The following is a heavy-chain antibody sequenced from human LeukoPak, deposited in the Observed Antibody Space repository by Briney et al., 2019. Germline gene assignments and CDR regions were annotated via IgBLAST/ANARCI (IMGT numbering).Heavy chain of an antibody. CDR1: GYTFTSYG. D-gene: IGHD3-10*01. CDR3: ARARGGPSDLWFGELSSIGGATDFDY. CDR2: ISAYNGNT. Sequence: ASVKVSCKASGYTFTSYGISWVRQAPGQGLEWMGWISAYNGNTNYAQKLQGRVTMTIDTSTSTAYMELRSLRSDDTAVYYCARARGGPSDLWFGELSSIGGATDFDYWGQGTLVTVSS. J-gene: IGHJ4*02. V-gene: IGHV1-18*01.